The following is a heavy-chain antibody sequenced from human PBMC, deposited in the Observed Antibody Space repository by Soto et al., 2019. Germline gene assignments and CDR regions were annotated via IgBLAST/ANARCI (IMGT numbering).Heavy chain of an antibody. D-gene: IGHD5-12*01. J-gene: IGHJ4*02. V-gene: IGHV3-74*01. CDR2: INSDGSST. CDR3: VRDGYNLGIDY. Sequence: EVQLVESGGGLVQPGGSLRLSCAASGFTFSSYWMHWVRQAPGKGLVWVSRINSDGSSTSYADSVKGRFTISRDNAKNTMYLQMNSLRAEGTAVYYCVRDGYNLGIDYWGQGTLVTVSS. CDR1: GFTFSSYW.